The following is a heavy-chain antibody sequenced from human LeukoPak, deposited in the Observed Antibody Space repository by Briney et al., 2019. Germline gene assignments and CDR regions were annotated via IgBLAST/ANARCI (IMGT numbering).Heavy chain of an antibody. CDR2: IRPDGSHI. V-gene: IGHV3-33*01. CDR3: TRRLDE. Sequence: GGSLRLSCAASGFSFSTFVMHWVRQAPGKGLEWVAVIRPDGSHISYVDPVKGRFTISRDNSKNTLYLQMNGLRVEDTAVYYCTRRLDEWGQGTLVTVSS. CDR1: GFSFSTFV. J-gene: IGHJ4*02. D-gene: IGHD3-16*01.